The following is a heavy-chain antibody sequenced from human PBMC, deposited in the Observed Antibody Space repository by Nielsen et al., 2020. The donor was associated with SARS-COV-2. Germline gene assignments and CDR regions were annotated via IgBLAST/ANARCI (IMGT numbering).Heavy chain of an antibody. Sequence: ASVKVSCKASGYTFTSYGIGWVRQAPGQGLEWMGWISAYNGNTNYAQKLQGRVTMTTDTSTSTAYMELRSLRSDDTAVYYCARYYYDSSGYYHYYYYGMDVWGQGTTVTVSS. CDR3: ARYYYDSSGYYHYYYYGMDV. CDR2: ISAYNGNT. CDR1: GYTFTSYG. J-gene: IGHJ6*02. V-gene: IGHV1-18*01. D-gene: IGHD3-22*01.